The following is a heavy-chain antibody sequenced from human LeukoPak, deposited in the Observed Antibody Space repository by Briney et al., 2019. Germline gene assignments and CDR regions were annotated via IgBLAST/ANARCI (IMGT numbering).Heavy chain of an antibody. D-gene: IGHD3-22*01. V-gene: IGHV3-23*01. CDR2: ISGSGGST. CDR3: AQEHDYYDSSGYPFDY. J-gene: IGHJ4*02. Sequence: GGSLRLSCAASGFTFSSYAISWVRQAPGKGLEWVSAISGSGGSTYYADSVKGRFTISRDNSKNTLYLQMNSLRAEDTAVYYCAQEHDYYDSSGYPFDYWGQGTLVTVSS. CDR1: GFTFSSYA.